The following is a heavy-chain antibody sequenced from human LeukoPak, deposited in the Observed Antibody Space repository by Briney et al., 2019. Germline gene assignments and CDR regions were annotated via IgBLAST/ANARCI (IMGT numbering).Heavy chain of an antibody. CDR2: ISWDGGST. CDR3: AKDLDYYDSSGYGPIGN. D-gene: IGHD3-22*01. CDR1: GFTFDDYT. V-gene: IGHV3-43*01. J-gene: IGHJ4*02. Sequence: GGSLRLSCAASGFTFDDYTMHWVRQAPGKGLEWVSLISWDGGSTYYADSVKGRFTISRDNSKNSLYPQMNSLRTEDTALYYCAKDLDYYDSSGYGPIGNWGQGTLVTVSS.